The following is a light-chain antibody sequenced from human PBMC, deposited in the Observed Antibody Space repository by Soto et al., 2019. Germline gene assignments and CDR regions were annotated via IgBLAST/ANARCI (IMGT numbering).Light chain of an antibody. CDR2: QDT. CDR1: KLGDKY. V-gene: IGLV3-1*01. CDR3: QAWDSSVV. Sequence: SSELTQPPSVSVSPGQTASITCSGDKLGDKYACWYQQKPGQSPVLVIYQDTKRPSGIPARFSGSNSGNTATLTISGTQAMDEADYYCQAWDSSVVFGGGTKLTVL. J-gene: IGLJ2*01.